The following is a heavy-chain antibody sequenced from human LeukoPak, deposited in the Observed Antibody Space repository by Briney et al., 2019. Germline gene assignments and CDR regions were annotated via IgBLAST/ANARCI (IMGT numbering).Heavy chain of an antibody. CDR2: IYYSGST. V-gene: IGHV4-59*01. Sequence: PSETLSLTCTVSGGSISSYYWSWIRQPPGKGLGWIGYIYYSGSTNYNPSLKSRVTISVDTSKNQFSLKLSSVTAADTAVYYCARSRTAMVNDAFDIWGQGTMVTVSS. CDR1: GGSISSYY. D-gene: IGHD5-18*01. CDR3: ARSRTAMVNDAFDI. J-gene: IGHJ3*02.